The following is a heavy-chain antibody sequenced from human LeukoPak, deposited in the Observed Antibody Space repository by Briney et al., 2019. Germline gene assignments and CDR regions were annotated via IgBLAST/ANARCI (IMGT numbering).Heavy chain of an antibody. CDR3: ARDPSVVIAIGGNAFDI. D-gene: IGHD2-21*01. CDR1: GGTFSSYA. J-gene: IGHJ3*02. V-gene: IGHV1-69*13. Sequence: SVNVSCKASGGTFSSYAISWVRQAPGQGLEWMGGIIPIFGTPNYAQKFQGRVTITADESTSTAYMELSSLRSEDTAVYYCARDPSVVIAIGGNAFDIWGQGTMVTVSS. CDR2: IIPIFGTP.